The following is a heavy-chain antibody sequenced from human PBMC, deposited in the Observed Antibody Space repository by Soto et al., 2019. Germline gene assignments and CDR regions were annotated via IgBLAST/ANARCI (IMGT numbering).Heavy chain of an antibody. CDR3: AKDYPLRMVATPLDAFDI. Sequence: PGGSLRLSCAASGFTFSSYAMGWVRQAPGKGLEWVSAISGSGGSTYYADSVKGRFTISRDNSKNTLYLQMNSLRAEDTAVYYCAKDYPLRMVATPLDAFDIWGQGTMVTVSS. CDR2: ISGSGGST. D-gene: IGHD5-12*01. CDR1: GFTFSSYA. V-gene: IGHV3-23*01. J-gene: IGHJ3*02.